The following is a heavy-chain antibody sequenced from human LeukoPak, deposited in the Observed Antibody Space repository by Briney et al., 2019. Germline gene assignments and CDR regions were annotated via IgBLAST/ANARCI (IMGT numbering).Heavy chain of an antibody. Sequence: PSETLSLTCNVSGGSISSSTYYWGWIRQPPGKGLEWIGSIYNSGSTYYNPSLKSRVTIAVDTSKNQFSLKLSSVTAADTAVYYCARLQYSDNWFHPLDYWGQGTLVTVSS. D-gene: IGHD6-13*01. CDR3: ARLQYSDNWFHPLDY. J-gene: IGHJ4*02. CDR2: IYNSGST. CDR1: GGSISSSTYY. V-gene: IGHV4-39*01.